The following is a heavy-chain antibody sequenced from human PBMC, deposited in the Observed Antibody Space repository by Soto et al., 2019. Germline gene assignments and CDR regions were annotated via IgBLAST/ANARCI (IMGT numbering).Heavy chain of an antibody. D-gene: IGHD1-26*01. V-gene: IGHV1-69*01. CDR1: GGTFSSYA. Sequence: QVQLVQSGAEVKKPGSSVKVSCKASGGTFSSYAISWVRQAPGQGLEWMGGIIPIFGTANYAQKFQGRVTITADESTSTAYMELSSLRSEDTAVYYCARDGWRGIVGATPPLPEWYFDLWGRGTLVTVSS. CDR2: IIPIFGTA. J-gene: IGHJ2*01. CDR3: ARDGWRGIVGATPPLPEWYFDL.